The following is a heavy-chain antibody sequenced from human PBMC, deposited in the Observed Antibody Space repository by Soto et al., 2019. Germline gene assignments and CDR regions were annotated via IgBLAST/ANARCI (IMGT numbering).Heavy chain of an antibody. Sequence: GSLRLSCAASGFTFSSYAMSWVRQAPGKGLEWVSAISGSGGSTYYADSVKGRFTISRDNSKNTLYLQMNSLRAEDTAVYYCAKGQIPGYYYYYYMDVWGKGTTVTVSS. CDR3: AKGQIPGYYYYYYMDV. J-gene: IGHJ6*03. V-gene: IGHV3-23*01. CDR1: GFTFSSYA. D-gene: IGHD7-27*01. CDR2: ISGSGGST.